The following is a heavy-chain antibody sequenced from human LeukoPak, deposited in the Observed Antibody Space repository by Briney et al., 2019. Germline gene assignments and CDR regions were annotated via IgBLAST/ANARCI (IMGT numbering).Heavy chain of an antibody. D-gene: IGHD3-22*01. CDR1: GGSISSGGYS. CDR3: ARDYYDSSGYYVGDY. J-gene: IGHJ4*02. CDR2: IYHSGST. V-gene: IGHV4-30-2*01. Sequence: SETLSLTCAVSGGSISSGGYSWSWIRQPPGKGLEWIGYIYHSGSTYYNPSLKSRVIISVDRSKNQFSLKLSSVTAADTAVYYCARDYYDSSGYYVGDYWGQGTLVTVSS.